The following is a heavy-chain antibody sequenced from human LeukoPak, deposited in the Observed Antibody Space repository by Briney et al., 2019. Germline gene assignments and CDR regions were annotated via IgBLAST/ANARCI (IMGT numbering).Heavy chain of an antibody. J-gene: IGHJ4*02. Sequence: GGSLRLSCAASGFIFSHHGMNWVRQAPGKGLEWVSGIRTDGVTTYYADSVKGRFIISRDDSKNTVYLQMNSLSAEDAAVYYCVKDDGWVQYANWGQGTLVTVSS. D-gene: IGHD5-24*01. CDR1: GFIFSHHG. V-gene: IGHV3-23*01. CDR3: VKDDGWVQYAN. CDR2: IRTDGVTT.